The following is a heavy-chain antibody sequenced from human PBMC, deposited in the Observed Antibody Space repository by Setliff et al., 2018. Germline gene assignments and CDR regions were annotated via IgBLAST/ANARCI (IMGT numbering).Heavy chain of an antibody. CDR3: ARGRNIAARLLDS. CDR2: INHRGST. CDR1: GGTFSDYH. V-gene: IGHV4-34*01. J-gene: IGHJ4*02. D-gene: IGHD6-6*01. Sequence: SETLSLTCAAYGGTFSDYHWTWIRQSPEKGLEWIGEINHRGSTNYNPSLKSRVTISIXXSRDQFSLKLISMIAADTAVYYCARGRNIAARLLDSWGQGTQVTVSS.